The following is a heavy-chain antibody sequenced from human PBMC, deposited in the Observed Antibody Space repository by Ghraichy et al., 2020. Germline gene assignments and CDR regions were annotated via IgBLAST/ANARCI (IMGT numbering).Heavy chain of an antibody. D-gene: IGHD3-10*01. CDR3: ARAVLLWFGELKGWFDP. CDR1: GGSISSGGYS. Sequence: SETLSLTCAVSGGSISSGGYSWSWIRQPPGKGLEWIGYIYHSGSTYYNPSLKSRVTISVDRSKNQFSLKLSSVTAADTAVYYCARAVLLWFGELKGWFDPWGQGTLVTVSS. J-gene: IGHJ5*02. V-gene: IGHV4-30-2*01. CDR2: IYHSGST.